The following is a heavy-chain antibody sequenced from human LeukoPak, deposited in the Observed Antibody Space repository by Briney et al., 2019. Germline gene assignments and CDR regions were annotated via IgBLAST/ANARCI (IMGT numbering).Heavy chain of an antibody. CDR1: GGSINSSSYY. CDR3: ARAVGGDGSGSL. V-gene: IGHV4-39*07. J-gene: IGHJ4*02. D-gene: IGHD3-10*01. CDR2: IHYSGST. Sequence: PSETLSLTCTVSGGSINSSSYYWGWIRQPPGKGLEWIGSIHYSGSTYYNPTLKSRVTISVDTSKNQFSLKLKSVTAADTAVYYCARAVGGDGSGSLWGPGTLVTVSS.